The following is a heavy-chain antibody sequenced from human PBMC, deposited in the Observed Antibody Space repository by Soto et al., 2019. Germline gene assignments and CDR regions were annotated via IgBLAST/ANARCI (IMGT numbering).Heavy chain of an antibody. CDR2: IIPIFSSR. D-gene: IGHD3-16*01. J-gene: IGHJ6*02. Sequence: QVQLVQSGAEVKKPGSSVKVSCKTSRDTFNKYAFNWVRQAPGHGLEWMGWIIPIFSSRNYAEKFQGRVTITADDSTSTAYMELRSLRFEDTAVYYCARGETYLGVWGQGTTVTVSS. CDR3: ARGETYLGV. V-gene: IGHV1-69*01. CDR1: RDTFNKYA.